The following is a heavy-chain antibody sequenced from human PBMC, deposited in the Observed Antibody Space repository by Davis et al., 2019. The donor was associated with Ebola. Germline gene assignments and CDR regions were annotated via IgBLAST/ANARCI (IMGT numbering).Heavy chain of an antibody. D-gene: IGHD5-18*01. CDR2: INPNSGNT. CDR1: GYTFTGYY. V-gene: IGHV1-2*02. J-gene: IGHJ4*02. CDR3: ARGTRDTAL. Sequence: ASSVKVSCKASGYTFTGYYMHWVRQAPGQGLEWMGWINPNSGNTNYAQKFQGRVTMTRDTSITTAYMELSSLRSDDSAVYYCARGTRDTALWGQGTLVTVSS.